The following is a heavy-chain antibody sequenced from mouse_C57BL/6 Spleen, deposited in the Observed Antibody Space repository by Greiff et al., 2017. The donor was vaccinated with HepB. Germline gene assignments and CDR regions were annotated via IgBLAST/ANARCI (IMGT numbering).Heavy chain of an antibody. V-gene: IGHV5-12*01. CDR1: GFTFSDYY. CDR3: ARHGLGRFAY. J-gene: IGHJ3*01. CDR2: ISNGGGST. D-gene: IGHD4-1*01. Sequence: EVMLVESGGGLVQPGGSLKLSCAASGFTFSDYYMYWVRQTPEKRLEWVAYISNGGGSTYYPDTVKGRFTISRDNAKNTLYLQMRRLKSEDTAMYYCARHGLGRFAYWGQGTLVTVSA.